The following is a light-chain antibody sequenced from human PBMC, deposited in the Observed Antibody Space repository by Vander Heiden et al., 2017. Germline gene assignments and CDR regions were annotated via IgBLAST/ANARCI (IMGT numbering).Light chain of an antibody. V-gene: IGKV1-33*01. J-gene: IGKJ3*01. CDR2: DAS. CDR3: QQYDNLPLI. Sequence: DIQMTQSPSSLSASVGDRVTITCQASQDIRNYLNWYQQKPGKAPKLLIYDASHLERGVPSMFSGSGSGTDFTFTISSLQPKDIATYYCQQYDNLPLIFGPGTKVDIK. CDR1: QDIRNY.